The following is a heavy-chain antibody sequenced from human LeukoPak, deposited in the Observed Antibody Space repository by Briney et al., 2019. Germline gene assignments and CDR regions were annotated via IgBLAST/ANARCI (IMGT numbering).Heavy chain of an antibody. J-gene: IGHJ4*02. CDR2: IYYSGST. Sequence: PSETLSLTCTVSGGSISSGSYYWSWIRQPAGKGLEWIGYIYYSGSTNYNPSLKSRVTISVDTSKNQFSLKLSSVTAADTAVYYCARVEQLVGAYYFDYWGQGTLVTVSS. D-gene: IGHD6-6*01. V-gene: IGHV4-61*10. CDR1: GGSISSGSYY. CDR3: ARVEQLVGAYYFDY.